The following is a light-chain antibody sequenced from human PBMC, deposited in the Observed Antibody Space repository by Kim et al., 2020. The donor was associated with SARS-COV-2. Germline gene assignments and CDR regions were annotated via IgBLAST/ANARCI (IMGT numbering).Light chain of an antibody. Sequence: GQSITISCTGTSKDIGSYSLVSWYQQYPGEAPKLRIYEGSKRPSGVSPRFSGSKSGNTASLTISGLQAEDEAEYYCCSHAGGGTMVFGGGTQLTVL. CDR3: CSHAGGGTMV. V-gene: IGLV2-23*01. CDR1: SKDIGSYSL. CDR2: EGS. J-gene: IGLJ2*01.